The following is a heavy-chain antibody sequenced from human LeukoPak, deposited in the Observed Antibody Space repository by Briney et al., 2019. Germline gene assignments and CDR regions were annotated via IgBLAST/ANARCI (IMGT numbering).Heavy chain of an antibody. CDR3: AKMSGSSGYYEYFQY. J-gene: IGHJ1*01. CDR1: GSTFSSYA. D-gene: IGHD3-22*01. Sequence: GGSLRLSCAASGSTFSSYAMNWARQAPGKGLEWVSSISGGGGSTYYADSVKGRFTISRDNSKNTLYLQMNSLRAEDTAVYYCAKMSGSSGYYEYFQYWGQGTLVTVSS. V-gene: IGHV3-23*01. CDR2: ISGGGGST.